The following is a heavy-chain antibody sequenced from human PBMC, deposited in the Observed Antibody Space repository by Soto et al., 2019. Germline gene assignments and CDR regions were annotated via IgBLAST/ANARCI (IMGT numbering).Heavy chain of an antibody. CDR3: ASGPVTTWERVAREPSNYYYGMDV. V-gene: IGHV4-39*01. CDR2: IYYSGST. D-gene: IGHD1-26*01. J-gene: IGHJ6*02. Sequence: PSETLSLTCAVSGGSISSSNWWSWVRQPPGKGLEWIGSIYYSGSTYYNPSLKSRVTISVDTSKNQFSLKLSSVTAADTAVYYWASGPVTTWERVAREPSNYYYGMDVWGQGTTVTVSS. CDR1: GGSISSSNW.